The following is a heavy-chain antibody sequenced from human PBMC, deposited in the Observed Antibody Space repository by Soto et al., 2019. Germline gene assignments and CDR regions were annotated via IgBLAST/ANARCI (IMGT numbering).Heavy chain of an antibody. Sequence: EVQLLESGGGLVQPGGSLRLSCAASGFTFSVFAMRWVRQAPGKGLELVSTISGRGENTYYADSVKGRFTISRDNSKNTLNLQTNSLRGEDTAVYYCAKDRGTGDYGVNAVDIWGQGTMVTVAS. J-gene: IGHJ3*02. CDR1: GFTFSVFA. V-gene: IGHV3-23*01. CDR3: AKDRGTGDYGVNAVDI. D-gene: IGHD7-27*01. CDR2: ISGRGENT.